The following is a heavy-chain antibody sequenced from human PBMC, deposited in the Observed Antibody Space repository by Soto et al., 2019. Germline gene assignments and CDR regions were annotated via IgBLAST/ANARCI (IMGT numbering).Heavy chain of an antibody. V-gene: IGHV5-51*01. Sequence: PGEPMKISYKGSGYSFTSYWIGWVRQMPGKGLEWMGIIYPGDSDTRYSPSFQGHVTISADKSISTAYLQWSSLKASDTAMYYCARLSEYDFWSGYSHYYYGMDVWGQGTTVTLSS. J-gene: IGHJ6*02. CDR2: IYPGDSDT. D-gene: IGHD3-3*01. CDR3: ARLSEYDFWSGYSHYYYGMDV. CDR1: GYSFTSYW.